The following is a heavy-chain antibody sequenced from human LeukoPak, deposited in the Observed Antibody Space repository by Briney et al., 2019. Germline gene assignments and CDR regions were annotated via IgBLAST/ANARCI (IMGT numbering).Heavy chain of an antibody. D-gene: IGHD3-16*01. CDR1: GFTFSTYW. CDR2: INGDGSRS. V-gene: IGHV3-74*01. Sequence: GGSLRLSCAASGFTFSTYWLHWVRQAPGKGLVWVSRINGDGSRSNYADSVKGRFTISRDNARNTPYLQMNSLRAEDTALYYCARTSPTSHFDFWGQGTLVTVSS. CDR3: ARTSPTSHFDF. J-gene: IGHJ4*02.